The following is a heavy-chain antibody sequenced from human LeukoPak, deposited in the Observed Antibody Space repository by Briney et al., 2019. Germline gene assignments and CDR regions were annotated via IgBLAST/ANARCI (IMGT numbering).Heavy chain of an antibody. Sequence: SETLSLTCTVSGGSIRTDGSYWACIRQPPGKGLEWIGSIYIDGITHYNSSLQSRVTLSIDTSKIHFSLSLTSVTAADTAVFYCARLFTRAWEYRYGMDVWGQGTAVTVSS. CDR3: ARLFTRAWEYRYGMDV. CDR1: GGSIRTDGSY. CDR2: IYIDGIT. J-gene: IGHJ6*02. D-gene: IGHD1-26*01. V-gene: IGHV4-39*02.